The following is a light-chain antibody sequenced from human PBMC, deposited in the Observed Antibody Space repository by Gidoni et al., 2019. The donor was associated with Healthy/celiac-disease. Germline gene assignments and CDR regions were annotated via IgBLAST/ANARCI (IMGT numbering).Light chain of an antibody. J-gene: IGKJ1*01. V-gene: IGKV3-20*01. CDR3: QQYGSSPPWT. Sequence: EIVLTQSPGTLSLSPGERATLSCRASQSVSSSYLAWYQQKPGQAPRLLIYDASSRATGIPDRFSGSGSGTDFTLTISRLEPEDFAVYYCQQYGSSPPWTFEQGTKVEIK. CDR1: QSVSSSY. CDR2: DAS.